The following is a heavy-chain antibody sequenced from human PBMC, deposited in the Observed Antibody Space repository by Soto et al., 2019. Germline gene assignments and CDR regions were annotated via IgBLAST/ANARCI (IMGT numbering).Heavy chain of an antibody. J-gene: IGHJ3*02. CDR1: GYTFTSYG. D-gene: IGHD3-22*01. Sequence: ASVKVSCMASGYTFTSYGISWVLQAPVQGLEWMGWISAYNGNTNYAQKLQGRVTMTTDTSTSTAYMELRSLRSDDTAVYYCARDAYYYDSSGYGDAFDIWGQGTMVTVSS. V-gene: IGHV1-18*01. CDR2: ISAYNGNT. CDR3: ARDAYYYDSSGYGDAFDI.